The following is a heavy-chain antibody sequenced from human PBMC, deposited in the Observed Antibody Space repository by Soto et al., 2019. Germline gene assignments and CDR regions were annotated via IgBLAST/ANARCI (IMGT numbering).Heavy chain of an antibody. Sequence: QVQLVQSGAEVKKPGASVKVSCKASGYTFTSYAMHWVRQAPGQRLEWMGWINAGNGTTKYSQKFQGRVTITRDTSASTAYMELSSLRSEDTAVYYCARSSGYYSVDYWGQGTLVTVSS. D-gene: IGHD3-22*01. J-gene: IGHJ4*02. CDR2: INAGNGTT. V-gene: IGHV1-3*01. CDR1: GYTFTSYA. CDR3: ARSSGYYSVDY.